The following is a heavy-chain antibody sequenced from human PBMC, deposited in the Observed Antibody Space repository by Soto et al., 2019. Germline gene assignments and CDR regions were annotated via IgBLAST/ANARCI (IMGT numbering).Heavy chain of an antibody. J-gene: IGHJ5*01. V-gene: IGHV4-4*07. CDR1: GGSISNYY. CDR3: ARQTTYSSSWYDY. CDR2: IYTSGTT. Sequence: SLSPTCNVSGGSISNYYWTWIRQPALNVLEWIGRIYTSGTTNYNPSHKSRVTMSVDTSKNQFSLKLSSVTAADTALYYCARQTTYSSSWYDYWGHGTLLTVSS. D-gene: IGHD6-13*01.